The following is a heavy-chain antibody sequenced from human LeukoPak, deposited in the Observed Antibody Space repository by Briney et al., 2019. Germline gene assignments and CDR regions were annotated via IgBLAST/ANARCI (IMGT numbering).Heavy chain of an antibody. CDR1: GFTFSSYS. V-gene: IGHV3-48*04. D-gene: IGHD3-10*01. CDR2: ISSSSTI. CDR3: ATGSGDFDY. J-gene: IGHJ4*02. Sequence: PGGSLRLSCAASGFTFSSYSMNWVRQAPGKGLEWVSYISSSSTIYYADSVKGRFTISRDNAKNSLYLQMNSLRAEDTAVYYGATGSGDFDYWGQGTLVTVSS.